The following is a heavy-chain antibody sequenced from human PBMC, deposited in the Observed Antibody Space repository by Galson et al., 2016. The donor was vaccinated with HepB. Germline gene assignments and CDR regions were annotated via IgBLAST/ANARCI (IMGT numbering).Heavy chain of an antibody. CDR2: TYYRSKWYN. CDR3: ARARSRGWSDAFDY. Sequence: CAISGDSVSSNSAAWNWFRQSTSRGLEWLGRTYYRSKWYNDYRLSLKTRININADTSRNEVSLQLNSVTLEDTAVYYCARARSRGWSDAFDYWGQGTLVTISS. CDR1: GDSVSSNSAA. J-gene: IGHJ4*02. D-gene: IGHD6-19*01. V-gene: IGHV6-1*01.